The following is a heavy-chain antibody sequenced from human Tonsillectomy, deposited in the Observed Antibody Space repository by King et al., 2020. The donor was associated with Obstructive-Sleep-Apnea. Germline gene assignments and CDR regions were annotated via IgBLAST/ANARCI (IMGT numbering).Heavy chain of an antibody. Sequence: QLQESGPGLVKPSETLSLTCTVSGYSINSGYYWGWIRQPPGKGLEWIGSVYHSGNTYYNPSLKSRVTISVHTSQNQFSLRLFSVTAADTAVYYCAREGYGPWGQGALVTVSS. CDR3: AREGYGP. CDR2: VYHSGNT. D-gene: IGHD5-12*01. V-gene: IGHV4-38-2*02. CDR1: GYSINSGYY. J-gene: IGHJ5*02.